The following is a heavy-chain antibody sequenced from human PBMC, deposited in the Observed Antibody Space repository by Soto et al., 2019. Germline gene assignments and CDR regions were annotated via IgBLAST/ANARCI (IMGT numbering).Heavy chain of an antibody. CDR1: GGSISSSSYY. D-gene: IGHD4-17*01. J-gene: IGHJ6*03. CDR3: ARHREDGDYYYYYYMDV. CDR2: IYYSGST. Sequence: QSQTLSLTCTVSGGSISSSSYYWGWIRQPPGKGLEWIGSIYYSGSTYYNPSLKSRVTISVDTSKNQFSLKLSSVTAADTAVYYCARHREDGDYYYYYYMDVWGKGTTVTVSS. V-gene: IGHV4-39*01.